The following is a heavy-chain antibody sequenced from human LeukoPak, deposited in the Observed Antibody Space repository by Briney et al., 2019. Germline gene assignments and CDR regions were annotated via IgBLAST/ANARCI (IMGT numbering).Heavy chain of an antibody. V-gene: IGHV1-2*02. CDR3: ARKDSYYDSSAYDY. CDR1: GYTFTSYG. CDR2: INPNSGVT. Sequence: EASVKVSCKASGYTFTSYGISWVRQAPGQGLEWMGWINPNSGVTIYAQNFQGRVTMTRDTSISTAYMELSRLRSDDTAVYYCARKDSYYDSSAYDYWGQGTLVTVSS. D-gene: IGHD3-22*01. J-gene: IGHJ4*02.